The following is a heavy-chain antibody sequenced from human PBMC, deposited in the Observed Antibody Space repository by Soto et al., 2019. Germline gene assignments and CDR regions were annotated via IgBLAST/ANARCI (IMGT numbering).Heavy chain of an antibody. CDR2: IYYSGST. D-gene: IGHD3-3*01. Sequence: SETLSLTCTVSGGSISSSSYYWGWIRQPPGKGLEWIGSIYYSGSTYYNPSLKSRVTISVDTSKNQFSLKLSSVTAADTAVYYCARQGTIFGVPTYYYYMDVWGKGTTVTVSS. CDR1: GGSISSSSYY. J-gene: IGHJ6*03. V-gene: IGHV4-39*01. CDR3: ARQGTIFGVPTYYYYMDV.